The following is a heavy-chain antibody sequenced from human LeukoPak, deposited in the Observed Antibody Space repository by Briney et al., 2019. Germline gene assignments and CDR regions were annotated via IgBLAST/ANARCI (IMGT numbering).Heavy chain of an antibody. CDR1: GGSISSSNW. V-gene: IGHV4-4*02. Sequence: SETLSLTCAVSGGSISSSNWWSWVRQPPGKGLEWIGEIYHSGSTDYNPSLKSRVTISVDKSKNQFSLKLSSVTAADTAVYYCARAPLRSTATMFDYWGQGTLVTVSS. CDR3: ARAPLRSTATMFDY. J-gene: IGHJ4*02. D-gene: IGHD4-17*01. CDR2: IYHSGST.